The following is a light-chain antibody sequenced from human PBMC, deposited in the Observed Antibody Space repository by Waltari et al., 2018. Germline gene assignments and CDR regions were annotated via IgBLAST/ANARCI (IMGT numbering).Light chain of an antibody. V-gene: IGLV1-51*02. CDR2: ENN. J-gene: IGLJ2*01. CDR3: GTWDTSLSALI. CDR1: SPKIGNDY. Sequence: QSVLTQPPSVSAAPGQKVTISCSGSSPKIGNDYVSWYQQLPGTTPKLFIYENNQRPAGIPDLYAGSKSGTSATLGITGLQTGDEADYYCGTWDTSLSALIFGGGTKLTVL.